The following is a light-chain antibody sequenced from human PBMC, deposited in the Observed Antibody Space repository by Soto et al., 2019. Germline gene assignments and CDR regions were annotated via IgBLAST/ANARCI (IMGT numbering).Light chain of an antibody. CDR1: QSVLHSSNNKNY. CDR2: WAS. V-gene: IGKV4-1*01. CDR3: QQYYLPPRT. J-gene: IGKJ1*01. Sequence: DIVMTQSPDSLAVSLGERATINCKASQSVLHSSNNKNYLAWYQQKPGQPPKLLIYWASTRESGVPERLSGSGFGTDFTLSISSLQAEDGAVYYCQQYYLPPRTFGQGTKVELK.